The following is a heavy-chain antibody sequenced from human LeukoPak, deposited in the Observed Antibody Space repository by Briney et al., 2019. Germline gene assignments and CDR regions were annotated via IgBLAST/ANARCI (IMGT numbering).Heavy chain of an antibody. V-gene: IGHV3-23*01. Sequence: PGGSLRLSCAASGFTFSSYAMSWVRQAPGKGLEWVSAISGSGGSTYCAHSVKGRFTISRDNSKNTLCLQMNSLRAEDTAVYYCAKVIFHSMPRREEDAFVRRGQGRMVSLSP. CDR1: GFTFSSYA. CDR2: ISGSGGST. J-gene: IGHJ3*02. D-gene: IGHD3-9*01. CDR3: AKVIFHSMPRREEDAFVR.